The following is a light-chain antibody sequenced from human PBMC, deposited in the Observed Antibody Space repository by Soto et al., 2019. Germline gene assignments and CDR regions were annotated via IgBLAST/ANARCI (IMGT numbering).Light chain of an antibody. CDR1: QSLLYSNGDNY. V-gene: IGKV2-28*01. CDR2: LGS. J-gene: IGKJ1*01. CDR3: MQALQTLWT. Sequence: DIVMTQSPRSLPVTPGEPASISCRSSQSLLYSNGDNYLDWYVQRPGQSPQLLIYLGSNRASGVPDRFSGSGSGTDFTLKISRVEAEDVGVYYCMQALQTLWTFGQGTKVEIK.